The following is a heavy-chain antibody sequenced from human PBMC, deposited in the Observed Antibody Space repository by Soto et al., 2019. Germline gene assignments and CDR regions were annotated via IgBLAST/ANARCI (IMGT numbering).Heavy chain of an antibody. V-gene: IGHV3-23*01. Sequence: EVQLLESGGGLVQPGGSLRLSCAASGFTFSSYAMSWVRQAPGKGLEWVSVISGSGGTTYYADSVKGRFTISRDNSKNTLYLQMNSLRAEDTAVYYCAKDGRLEWLLYRNVYFDLWGRGTLFTVSS. CDR2: ISGSGGTT. J-gene: IGHJ2*01. D-gene: IGHD3-3*01. CDR3: AKDGRLEWLLYRNVYFDL. CDR1: GFTFSSYA.